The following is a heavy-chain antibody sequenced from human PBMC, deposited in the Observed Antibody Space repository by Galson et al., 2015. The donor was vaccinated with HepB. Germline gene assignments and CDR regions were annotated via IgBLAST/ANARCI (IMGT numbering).Heavy chain of an antibody. Sequence: SLRLSCAASGFTFSSYSMNWVRQAPGKGLEWVSYISSSSSTIYYADSVKGRFTISRDNAKNSLYLQMNSLRAEDTAVYYCAIIGMARGVTPIDAFDIWGQGTMVTVSS. J-gene: IGHJ3*02. CDR2: ISSSSSTI. CDR3: AIIGMARGVTPIDAFDI. D-gene: IGHD3-10*01. V-gene: IGHV3-48*01. CDR1: GFTFSSYS.